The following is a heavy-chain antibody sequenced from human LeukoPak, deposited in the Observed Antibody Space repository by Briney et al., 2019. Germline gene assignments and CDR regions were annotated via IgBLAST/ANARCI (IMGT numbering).Heavy chain of an antibody. CDR1: GGSISSGGYY. V-gene: IGHV4-31*03. CDR3: ARAAYGGSGSYDY. D-gene: IGHD1-26*01. J-gene: IGHJ4*02. Sequence: PSQTLSLTCTVSGGSISSGGYYWSWIRQHPGKGLEWIGYIYYSGSTYYNPSLKSRVTISVDKSKNQFSLKLSSVTAADTAVYYCARAAYGGSGSYDYWGQGTLVTVSS. CDR2: IYYSGST.